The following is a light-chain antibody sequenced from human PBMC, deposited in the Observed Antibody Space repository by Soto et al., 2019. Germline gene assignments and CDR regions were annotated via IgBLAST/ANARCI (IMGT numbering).Light chain of an antibody. Sequence: DIQMTQSPSSLSASVGDRVTITCRASQXIDTFLNWYQQRPGKAPKLLIYAASSVQSGVPSTFSGSGSGTEFTLTVSSLQPEDFATYYCQQSYGIPYTFGQGTKLEIK. CDR1: QXIDTF. V-gene: IGKV1-39*01. J-gene: IGKJ2*01. CDR2: AAS. CDR3: QQSYGIPYT.